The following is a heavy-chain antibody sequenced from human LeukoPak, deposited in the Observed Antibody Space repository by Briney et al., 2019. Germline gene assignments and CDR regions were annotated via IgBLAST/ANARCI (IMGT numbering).Heavy chain of an antibody. CDR1: GYSFIGYH. CDR3: AKETPNTGWFDP. D-gene: IGHD1-14*01. CDR2: INPSGDGT. Sequence: ASLKVSCKASGYSFIGYHIHLVRQAPGQGLEWMGVINPSGDGTNYPQRFQGRVTLTRDTSTSTVYMELSSLRSEDTAIYYCAKETPNTGWFDPWGQGTLVTVSS. J-gene: IGHJ5*02. V-gene: IGHV1-46*01.